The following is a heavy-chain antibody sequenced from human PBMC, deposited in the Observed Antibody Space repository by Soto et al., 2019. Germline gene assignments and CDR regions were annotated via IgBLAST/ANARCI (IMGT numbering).Heavy chain of an antibody. CDR3: ARDQSSRDYYYGMDV. Sequence: GASVKVSCKASGGTFSSYAISWVRQAPGQGLEWMGGIIPIFGTANYAQKFQGRVTITADESTSTAYMELSSLRSEDTAVYYCARDQSSRDYYYGMDVLGQGTTVTVSS. D-gene: IGHD6-13*01. V-gene: IGHV1-69*13. CDR1: GGTFSSYA. J-gene: IGHJ6*02. CDR2: IIPIFGTA.